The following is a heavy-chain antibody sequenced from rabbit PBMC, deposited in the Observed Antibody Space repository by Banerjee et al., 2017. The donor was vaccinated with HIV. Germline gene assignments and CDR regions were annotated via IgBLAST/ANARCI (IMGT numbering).Heavy chain of an antibody. Sequence: QEQLEESGGDLVKPEGSLTLTCTASGFSFSNGYVMCWVRQAPGKGLEWIACINTITGDTVYATWAKGRFTISKTSTTVDLKMTSLTAADTATYFCVRHNSGLRLWGQGTLVTVS. D-gene: IGHD4-1*01. J-gene: IGHJ3*01. V-gene: IGHV1S45*01. CDR2: INTITGDT. CDR3: VRHNSGLRL. CDR1: GFSFSNGYV.